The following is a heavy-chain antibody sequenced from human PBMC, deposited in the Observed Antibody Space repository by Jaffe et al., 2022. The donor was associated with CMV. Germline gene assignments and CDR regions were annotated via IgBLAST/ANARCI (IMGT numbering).Heavy chain of an antibody. D-gene: IGHD3-22*01. CDR3: ARDPRGTMIVVAPPDY. Sequence: QVQLVESGGGVVQPGRSLRLSCAASGFTFSSYGMHWVRQAPGKGLEWVAVIWYDGSNKYYADSVKGRFTISRDNSKNTLYLQMNSLRAEDTAVYYCARDPRGTMIVVAPPDYWGQGTLVTVSS. V-gene: IGHV3-33*08. CDR2: IWYDGSNK. J-gene: IGHJ4*02. CDR1: GFTFSSYG.